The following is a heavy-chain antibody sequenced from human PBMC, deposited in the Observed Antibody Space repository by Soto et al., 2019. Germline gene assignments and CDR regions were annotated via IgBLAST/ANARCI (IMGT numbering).Heavy chain of an antibody. CDR3: AKGRESSGSYRPFDY. J-gene: IGHJ4*02. CDR2: ISAGAVAT. CDR1: GFTFSSYA. Sequence: MRLSCAASGFTFSSYAMSWVRQAPGKGLEWVSAISAGAVATNYADSVKGRFTISRDNSKNTLYLQMNSLRAEDTAVYYCAKGRESSGSYRPFDYWGQGALVTVSS. V-gene: IGHV3-23*01. D-gene: IGHD3-22*01.